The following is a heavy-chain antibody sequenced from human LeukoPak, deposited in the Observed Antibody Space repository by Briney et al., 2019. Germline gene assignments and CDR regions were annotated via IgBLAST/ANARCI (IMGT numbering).Heavy chain of an antibody. CDR1: GFTVSSNY. J-gene: IGHJ5*02. CDR2: ISSSSSYI. Sequence: GGSLRLSCAASGFTVSSNYMSWVRQAPGKGLEWVSSISSSSSYIYYADSVKGRFTISRDNAKNSLYLQMNSLRAEDTAVYYCATRTRGYNLDPWGQGTLVTVSS. D-gene: IGHD1-1*01. V-gene: IGHV3-21*01. CDR3: ATRTRGYNLDP.